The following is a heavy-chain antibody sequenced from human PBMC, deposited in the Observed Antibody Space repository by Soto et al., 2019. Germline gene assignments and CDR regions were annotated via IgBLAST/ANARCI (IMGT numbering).Heavy chain of an antibody. Sequence: SCAASGFTFSIYWIHWVRQAPGKGLVWVSRINTDGSTTNYADSVKGRFTISRDNAKNTLYLQMNSLRAEDMAVYYCARAGYYEFWSGYHYGMDVWGQGTTVTVS. J-gene: IGHJ6*02. CDR1: GFTFSIYW. CDR3: ARAGYYEFWSGYHYGMDV. CDR2: INTDGSTT. D-gene: IGHD3-3*01. V-gene: IGHV3-74*01.